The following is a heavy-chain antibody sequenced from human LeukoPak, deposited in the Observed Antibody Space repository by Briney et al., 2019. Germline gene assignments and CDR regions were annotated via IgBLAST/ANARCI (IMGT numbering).Heavy chain of an antibody. CDR1: GYIFTSYA. V-gene: IGHV1-3*03. D-gene: IGHD1-26*01. CDR3: ARGKDSDTYYFSWFDP. Sequence: ASVKVSCKASGYIFTSYAIHWVRQAPGQRLEWMGWINAGNGNTKYSQGFQGRVTITRDTSASTAYMELNSLRSEDMAVYYCARGKDSDTYYFSWFDPWGQGTLVTVSS. J-gene: IGHJ5*02. CDR2: INAGNGNT.